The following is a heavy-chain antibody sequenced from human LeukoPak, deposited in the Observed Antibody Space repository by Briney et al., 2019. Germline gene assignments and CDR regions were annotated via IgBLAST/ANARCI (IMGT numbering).Heavy chain of an antibody. CDR2: ISYSGST. CDR3: ASGAIRGREDYYFDY. J-gene: IGHJ4*02. CDR1: GGSISSSTFY. V-gene: IGHV4-39*07. D-gene: IGHD1-26*01. Sequence: SETLSLTCTVSGGSISSSTFYWGWIRQPPGKGLEWIGIISYSGSTYYNPSLKSRVTMSVGTSKNQFSLKLSSVTAADTAVYYCASGAIRGREDYYFDYWGQGTLVTVSS.